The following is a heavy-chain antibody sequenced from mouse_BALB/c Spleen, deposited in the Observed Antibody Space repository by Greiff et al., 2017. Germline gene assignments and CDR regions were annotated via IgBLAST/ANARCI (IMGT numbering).Heavy chain of an antibody. D-gene: IGHD4-1*01. V-gene: IGHV5-12-1*01. CDR1: GFAFSSYD. CDR3: ARRSGYYYAMDY. Sequence: EVQVVESGGGLVKPGGSLKLSCAASGFAFSSYDMSWVRQTPEKRLEWVAYISSGGGSTYYPDTVKGRFTISRDNAKNTLYLQMSSLKSEDTAMYYCARRSGYYYAMDYWGQGTSVTVAS. J-gene: IGHJ4*01. CDR2: ISSGGGST.